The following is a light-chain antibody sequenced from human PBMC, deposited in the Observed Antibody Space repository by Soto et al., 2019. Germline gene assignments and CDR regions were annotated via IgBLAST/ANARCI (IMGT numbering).Light chain of an antibody. CDR3: QQADIFPLT. J-gene: IGKJ4*01. CDR2: AAS. Sequence: DIQMTQSPSSVSASVGDRVVITCWASQDISNYLAWYQQKPGDAPELLIYAASRLKRGVPSRFSGSGSGTDFTLIIDSLQPEDFATYYCQQADIFPLTFGGGTKVEI. V-gene: IGKV1-12*01. CDR1: QDISNY.